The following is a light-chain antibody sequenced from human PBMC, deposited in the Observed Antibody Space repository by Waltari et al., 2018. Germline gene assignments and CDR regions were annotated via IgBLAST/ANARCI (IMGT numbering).Light chain of an antibody. CDR1: NIGSKS. CDR3: QVWDATNEPGV. V-gene: IGLV3-21*01. Sequence: SYVMTQPPSVSVAPGETARITCGGNNIGSKSVHWYRQKPGQAPQLFIPYDSDRPSGFPGRFSGSNSGDTAPLTSSRGGAGDEADYYCQVWDATNEPGVFGTGTEVTVL. J-gene: IGLJ1*01. CDR2: YDS.